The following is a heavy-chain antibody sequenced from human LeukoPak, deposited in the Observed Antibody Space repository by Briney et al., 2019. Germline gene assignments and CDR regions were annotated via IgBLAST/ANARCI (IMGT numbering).Heavy chain of an antibody. V-gene: IGHV4-34*01. J-gene: IGHJ3*02. Sequence: SEALSLTCAVYGGSFSGYYWSWIRQPPGKGLEWIGEINHSGSTNYNPSLKSRVTISVDTSKNQFSLKLSSVTAADTAVYYCARDDSSWHALDIWGQGTMVTVSS. CDR1: GGSFSGYY. CDR3: ARDDSSWHALDI. CDR2: INHSGST. D-gene: IGHD6-13*01.